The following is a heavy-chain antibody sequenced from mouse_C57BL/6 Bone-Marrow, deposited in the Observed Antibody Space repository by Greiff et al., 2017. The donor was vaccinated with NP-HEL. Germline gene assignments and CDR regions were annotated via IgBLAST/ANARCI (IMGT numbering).Heavy chain of an antibody. CDR1: GYTFTDYN. J-gene: IGHJ4*01. CDR3: ARKFITTVVPYAMDY. V-gene: IGHV1-22*01. D-gene: IGHD1-1*01. Sequence: VQLQQSGPELVKPGASVKMSCKASGYTFTDYNMHWVKQSHGKSLEWIGYINPNNGGTSYNQKFKGKATLTVNKSSSTAYMELRSLTSEDSAVYYCARKFITTVVPYAMDYWGQGTSVTVSS. CDR2: INPNNGGT.